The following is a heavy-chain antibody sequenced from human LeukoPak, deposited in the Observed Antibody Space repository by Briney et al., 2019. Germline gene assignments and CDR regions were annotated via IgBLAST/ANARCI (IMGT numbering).Heavy chain of an antibody. Sequence: SETLSLTCTVSGGSISSFYWSWIRQPAGKGLEWIGRLYTTGNTNYNPSLKSRVTMSLDTSKNQFSLKLSSVTAADTAVYYCASQRGYWGQGTLVTVSS. CDR2: LYTTGNT. CDR3: ASQRGY. J-gene: IGHJ4*02. V-gene: IGHV4-4*07. CDR1: GGSISSFY.